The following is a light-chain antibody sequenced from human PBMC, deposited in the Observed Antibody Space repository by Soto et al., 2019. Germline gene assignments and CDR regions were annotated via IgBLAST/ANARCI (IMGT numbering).Light chain of an antibody. Sequence: EIVMSQSPATLSVSPGERATLSCRASQSVSSNLAWYQQNLDQAPRLLIYGASPRGTGIPARFSGSGSGTEFTLTISSLQSEDFAVYYCQQYNNWPQTFGKGTKVDI. CDR1: QSVSSN. V-gene: IGKV3-15*01. CDR3: QQYNNWPQT. CDR2: GAS. J-gene: IGKJ1*01.